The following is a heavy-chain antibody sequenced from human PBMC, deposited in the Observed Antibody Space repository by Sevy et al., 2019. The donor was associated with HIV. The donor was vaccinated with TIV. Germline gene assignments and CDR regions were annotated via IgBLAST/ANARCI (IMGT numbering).Heavy chain of an antibody. CDR2: ISYDGSNK. V-gene: IGHV3-30*04. CDR1: GFTFSSYA. CDR3: ARDITMIVVVPDAFDI. J-gene: IGHJ3*02. D-gene: IGHD3-22*01. Sequence: GGSLRLSCAASGFTFSSYAMHWVRQAPGKGLEWVAVISYDGSNKYNADSVKGRFTISRDNSKNTLYLQVNSLRAEDTAVYYCARDITMIVVVPDAFDIWGQGTMVTVSS.